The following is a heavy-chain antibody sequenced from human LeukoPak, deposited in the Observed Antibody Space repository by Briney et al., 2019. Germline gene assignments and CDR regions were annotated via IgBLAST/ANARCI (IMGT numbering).Heavy chain of an antibody. J-gene: IGHJ4*02. CDR1: GYSFANYY. D-gene: IGHD5-24*01. CDR3: ARHGGDGYNYGIDY. V-gene: IGHV5-51*01. Sequence: GESLKIYCEGSGYSFANYYIAWVRQMPGKGLEWMGFIYPGDSKTKNSPSFEGQVTISADKSITTAYLQWSSLRASDSGMYYCARHGGDGYNYGIDYWGQGTLVTVSS. CDR2: IYPGDSKT.